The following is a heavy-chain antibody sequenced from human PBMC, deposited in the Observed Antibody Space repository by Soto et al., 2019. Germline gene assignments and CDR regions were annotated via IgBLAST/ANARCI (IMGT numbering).Heavy chain of an antibody. CDR2: ITYSGNT. J-gene: IGHJ4*02. D-gene: IGHD3-22*01. V-gene: IGHV4-30-4*01. Sequence: QVQLQESGPGLVKPSQTLSLTCTVSGGSINTAEDNWTWIRQPPGKGLEYIGYITYSGNTFYKSSLKSRIKMSVDTSTNQFSLRLTSVTAADTAEYYCARDRPHLHDTTGRIESWGQGMLVTVSS. CDR1: GGSINTAEDN. CDR3: ARDRPHLHDTTGRIES.